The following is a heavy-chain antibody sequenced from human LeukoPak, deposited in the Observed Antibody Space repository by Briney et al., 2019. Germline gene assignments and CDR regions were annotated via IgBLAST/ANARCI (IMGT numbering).Heavy chain of an antibody. CDR3: AKDVGTWESLHFLDY. CDR2: ISGRCAST. D-gene: IGHD1-26*01. CDR1: GFTFSTNA. J-gene: IGHJ4*02. V-gene: IGHV3-23*01. Sequence: GGSLRLSCLTSGFTFSTNAMSWVRQAPGKGLEWISGISGRCASTYYADSVTGRCTISRDNSGNTLYLQLTTLRGDDTAVSYCAKDVGTWESLHFLDYWGQGPLVTVSS.